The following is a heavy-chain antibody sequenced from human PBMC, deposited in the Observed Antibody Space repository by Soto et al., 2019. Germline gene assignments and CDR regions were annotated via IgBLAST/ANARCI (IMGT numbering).Heavy chain of an antibody. D-gene: IGHD2-21*01. V-gene: IGHV3-30*03. Sequence: QVQLVESGGGVVQPGRSLRLSCAASGFTFSTYGMHWVRQAPGKGLEWVAVISNDGIYQYYVDSVKGRFTISRDNSKNTLFLQMNSLRAEDTAVYFCARDFGDPHDAFDMWGQGTMVTVSS. CDR3: ARDFGDPHDAFDM. CDR2: ISNDGIYQ. J-gene: IGHJ3*02. CDR1: GFTFSTYG.